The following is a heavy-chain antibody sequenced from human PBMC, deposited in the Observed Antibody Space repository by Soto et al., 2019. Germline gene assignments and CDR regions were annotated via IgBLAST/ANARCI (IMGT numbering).Heavy chain of an antibody. V-gene: IGHV1-18*01. CDR1: GYTFTSYG. CDR3: ARDSPPNDY. Sequence: QVQLVQSGAEVKKPGASVKVSCKASGYTFTSYGISWVRQAPGQGLEWMGWIRVYNGNTNYAQKLQGRVTMTTDISTSTADMELRSPKSDDTAVYYCARDSPPNDYWGQGTLVTVSS. CDR2: IRVYNGNT. J-gene: IGHJ4*02.